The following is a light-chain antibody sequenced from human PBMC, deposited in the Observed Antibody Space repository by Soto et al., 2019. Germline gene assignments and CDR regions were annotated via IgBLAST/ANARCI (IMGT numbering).Light chain of an antibody. Sequence: QSVLTQSSSASASLGSSVRLTCTLSSGHSTYIIAWHQQQPGKAPRYLMNLEGSGRYSKGSGVPDRFSGSSSGADRYLTISNLQFEDEADYYCETWDSNTRLFGGGTKVTVL. CDR3: ETWDSNTRL. J-gene: IGLJ3*02. CDR2: LEGSGRY. V-gene: IGLV4-60*02. CDR1: SGHSTYI.